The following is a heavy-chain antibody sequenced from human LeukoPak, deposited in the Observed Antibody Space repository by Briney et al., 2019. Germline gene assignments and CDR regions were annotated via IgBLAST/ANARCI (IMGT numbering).Heavy chain of an antibody. V-gene: IGHV3-23*01. D-gene: IGHD3-9*01. J-gene: IGHJ4*02. CDR3: AKWGDYDVLTGYYVSDY. CDR2: STGSGGNT. CDR1: GFTFSNDA. Sequence: GGSLRLSCAASGFTFSNDAMSWGRQAPGKGLEWVSASTGSGGNTYYADSVKGRFTISRDNSTNTVFLQMNSLRAEDTAVYYCAKWGDYDVLTGYYVSDYWGQGTLVTVSS.